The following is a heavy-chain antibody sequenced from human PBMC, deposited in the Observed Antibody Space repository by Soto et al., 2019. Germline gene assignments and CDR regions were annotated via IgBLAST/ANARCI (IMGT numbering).Heavy chain of an antibody. D-gene: IGHD1-26*01. J-gene: IGHJ6*02. CDR3: ARARRATGWSDYYYGMDV. CDR2: ISSSSSYI. V-gene: IGHV3-21*01. CDR1: GFTFSSYS. Sequence: LRLSCAASGFTFSSYSMNWVRQAPGKGLEWVSSISSSSSYIYYADSVKGRFTISRDNAKNSLYPQMNSLRAEDTAVYYCARARRATGWSDYYYGMDVWGQGTTVTVYS.